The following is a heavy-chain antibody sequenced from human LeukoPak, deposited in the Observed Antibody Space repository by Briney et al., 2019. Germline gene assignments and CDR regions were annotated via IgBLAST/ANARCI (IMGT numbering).Heavy chain of an antibody. CDR1: GGSFSGYY. CDR2: INQSGST. V-gene: IGHV4-34*01. Sequence: SETLSLTCAVYGGSFSGYYWSWIRQPPGKGLEWIGEINQSGSTNYNPSLKSRVTISVDTSKNQFSLKLSSVTAADTAVYYCARDGIRSGSYWGQGTLVTVSS. CDR3: ARDGIRSGSY. D-gene: IGHD1-26*01. J-gene: IGHJ4*02.